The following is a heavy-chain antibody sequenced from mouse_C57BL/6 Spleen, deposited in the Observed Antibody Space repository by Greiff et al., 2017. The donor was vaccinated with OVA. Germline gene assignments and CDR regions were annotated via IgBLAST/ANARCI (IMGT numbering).Heavy chain of an antibody. V-gene: IGHV1-82*01. CDR2: IYPGDGDT. CDR1: GYAFSSSW. Sequence: VQLQQSGPELVKPGASVKISCKASGYAFSSSWMNWVKQRPGKGLEWIGRIYPGDGDTNDNGKFKGKATLTAEKSSRTAYMQLSSLTSEDSAVYSCARFITTVVAYYFDYWGQGTTLTVSS. D-gene: IGHD1-1*01. CDR3: ARFITTVVAYYFDY. J-gene: IGHJ2*01.